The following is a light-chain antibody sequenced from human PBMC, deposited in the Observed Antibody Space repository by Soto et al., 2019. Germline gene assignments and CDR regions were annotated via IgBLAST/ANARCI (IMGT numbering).Light chain of an antibody. V-gene: IGLV2-14*01. Sequence: QSAPAQPASVSGSPGQSITISCSGTTNDIGTYNYVSWYQHHPGKAPKVIIYEVRNRPSGVSNRFSGSKSGNTASLTISGLQPEDEADYYCCSYTISATLVFGGGTKVTVL. J-gene: IGLJ3*02. CDR1: TNDIGTYNY. CDR3: CSYTISATLV. CDR2: EVR.